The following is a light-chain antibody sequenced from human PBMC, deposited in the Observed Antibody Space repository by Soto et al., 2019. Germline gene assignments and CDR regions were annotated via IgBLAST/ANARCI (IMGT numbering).Light chain of an antibody. J-gene: IGLJ2*01. CDR3: CSYTATNTVV. CDR1: SSDVGAYNY. V-gene: IGLV2-14*03. Sequence: QSALTQPASVSGSPGQSITISCTGTSSDVGAYNYVSWYQQHPAKAPKVMIYAVSYRPSGVSNRFSGSKSGNTASLTISGLQAEDEADYYRCSYTATNTVVFGGGTKLTVL. CDR2: AVS.